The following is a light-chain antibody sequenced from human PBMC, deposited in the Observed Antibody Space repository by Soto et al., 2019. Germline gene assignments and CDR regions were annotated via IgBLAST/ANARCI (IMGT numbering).Light chain of an antibody. J-gene: IGLJ1*01. CDR3: ASFAVTFYD. CDR2: EVT. CDR1: SSDVGGYNF. V-gene: IGLV2-8*01. Sequence: QSVLTQPPSASGSPGQSVTISCTGTSSDVGGYNFVSWYQHHPGKAPKVVIYEVTKRPSGVPDRFSGSKSGNTASLTVSGLHAEDEANYYCASFAVTFYDFGTGTKVTVL.